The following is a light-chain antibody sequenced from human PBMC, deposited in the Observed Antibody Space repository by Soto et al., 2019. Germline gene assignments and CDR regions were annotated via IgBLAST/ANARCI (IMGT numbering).Light chain of an antibody. Sequence: QSALTQPPSASGSPVQSVTISCTGTSIDVGNSNYVSWYQHHPGEAPKLMIYEVSQRPSGVPDRFSGSKSGNTASLTVSGLQADDEADYYCYSYAGDSYVFGTGTKATVL. CDR3: YSYAGDSYV. CDR2: EVS. V-gene: IGLV2-8*01. CDR1: SIDVGNSNY. J-gene: IGLJ1*01.